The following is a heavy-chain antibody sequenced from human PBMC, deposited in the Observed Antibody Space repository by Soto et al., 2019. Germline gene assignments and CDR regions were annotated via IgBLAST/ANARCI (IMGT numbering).Heavy chain of an antibody. CDR1: GFAFSNFH. CDR3: AKRFSDAWEAGMDV. CDR2: IGGAGNDI. V-gene: IGHV3-23*01. J-gene: IGHJ6*02. D-gene: IGHD1-26*01. Sequence: EMQVLESGGGLVQPGGSLRLSCAASGFAFSNFHMNWVRQAPGKGLQWVATIGGAGNDIHYADSVEGRFTVSRDNSKNTLHLQMDGPRDDDTAIYYCAKRFSDAWEAGMDVWGQGTTVTVSS.